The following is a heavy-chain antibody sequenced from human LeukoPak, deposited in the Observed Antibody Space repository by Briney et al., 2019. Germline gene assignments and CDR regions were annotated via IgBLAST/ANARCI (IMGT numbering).Heavy chain of an antibody. CDR1: GGSISSYY. J-gene: IGHJ6*03. Sequence: PSETLSLTCTVSGGSISSYYWSWIRQPPGKGLEWIGYIYYSGSTNYNPSLKSRVTISMDTSKNQFSLKLSSVAAADTAVYYCARSPYYMDVWGKGTTVTVSS. CDR2: IYYSGST. CDR3: ARSPYYMDV. V-gene: IGHV4-59*01.